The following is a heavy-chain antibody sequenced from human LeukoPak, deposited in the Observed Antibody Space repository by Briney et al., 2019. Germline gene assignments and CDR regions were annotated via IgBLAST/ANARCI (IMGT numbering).Heavy chain of an antibody. CDR1: GGSISSYY. CDR3: ARANPQRYYDFWSGYYNGGPFDY. V-gene: IGHV4-59*01. J-gene: IGHJ4*02. D-gene: IGHD3-3*01. CDR2: IYYSGST. Sequence: SETLSLTCTVSGGSISSYYWSWIRQPPGKGLEWIGYIYYSGSTNYYPSLKSRVTISVDTSKNQFSLKLSSVTAADTAVYYCARANPQRYYDFWSGYYNGGPFDYWGQGTLVTVSS.